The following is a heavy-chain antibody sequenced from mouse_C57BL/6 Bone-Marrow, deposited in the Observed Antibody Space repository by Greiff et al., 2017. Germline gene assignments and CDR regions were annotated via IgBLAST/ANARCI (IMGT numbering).Heavy chain of an antibody. D-gene: IGHD2-4*01. CDR1: GFTFSSYT. V-gene: IGHV5-9*01. CDR3: ARSRSGLRWCAY. CDR2: ISGGGGNT. J-gene: IGHJ3*01. Sequence: EVQVVESGGGLVKPGGSLKLSCAASGFTFSSYTMSWVRQTPEKRLEWVATISGGGGNTYYPDRVKGRFTISRDNAKNTLYLRMSSLRSEDTALYYCARSRSGLRWCAYWGQGTLVTVSA.